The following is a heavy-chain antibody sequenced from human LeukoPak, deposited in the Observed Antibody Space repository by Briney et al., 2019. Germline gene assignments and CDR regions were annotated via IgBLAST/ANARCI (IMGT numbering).Heavy chain of an antibody. D-gene: IGHD7-27*01. CDR2: INHSGST. V-gene: IGHV4-34*01. Sequence: NPSETLSLTCAVYGGSFSGYYWSWIRQPPGKGLEWIGEINHSGSTNYNPSLKSRVTISVDTSKNQFSLKLSSVTAADTAVYYCARGRLGNGYYFDYWGQGTLVTVSS. CDR3: ARGRLGNGYYFDY. CDR1: GGSFSGYY. J-gene: IGHJ4*02.